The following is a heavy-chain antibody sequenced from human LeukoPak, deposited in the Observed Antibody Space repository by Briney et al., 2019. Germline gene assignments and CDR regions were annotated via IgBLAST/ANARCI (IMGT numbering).Heavy chain of an antibody. CDR1: GFTFSTYW. D-gene: IGHD6-13*01. Sequence: GGSLRLSCAASGFTFSTYWMHWVRQAPGKGLVWVSRIKYDGSMTTYGDSVKGRFSISRDNAKNTVDLQMNSLRAEDTAVYYCAREWSSSWFSSYYFDYWGQGTLVTVSS. J-gene: IGHJ4*02. CDR2: IKYDGSMT. V-gene: IGHV3-74*01. CDR3: AREWSSSWFSSYYFDY.